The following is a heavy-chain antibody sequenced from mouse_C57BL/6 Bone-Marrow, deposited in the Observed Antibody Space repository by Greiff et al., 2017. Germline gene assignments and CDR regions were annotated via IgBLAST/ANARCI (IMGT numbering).Heavy chain of an antibody. J-gene: IGHJ2*01. CDR2: IYIGNGYT. CDR3: AREWLLLGYCGY. V-gene: IGHV1-58*01. CDR1: GYTFTSYG. Sequence: VQLKQSGAELVRPGSSVKMSCTTSGYTFTSYGINWVQQRPGQGLEWIGYIYIGNGYTDYNEKFKGKATLTSDTSSSTAYMQLSSLASKDSAIYFCAREWLLLGYCGYWGQGTTLTVSS. D-gene: IGHD2-3*01.